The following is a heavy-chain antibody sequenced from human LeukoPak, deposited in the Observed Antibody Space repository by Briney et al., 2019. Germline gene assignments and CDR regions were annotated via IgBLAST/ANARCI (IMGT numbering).Heavy chain of an antibody. CDR3: ATGITVTGYAFDI. V-gene: IGHV1-2*02. CDR1: GYTFIGYY. Sequence: ASVKVSCKASGYTFIGYYMHWVRQAPGQGLEWMGWINPNSGGTNYAQKFQGRVTMTEDTSTDTAYMELSSLRSEDTAVYYCATGITVTGYAFDIWGQGTMVTVSS. J-gene: IGHJ3*02. CDR2: INPNSGGT. D-gene: IGHD4-17*01.